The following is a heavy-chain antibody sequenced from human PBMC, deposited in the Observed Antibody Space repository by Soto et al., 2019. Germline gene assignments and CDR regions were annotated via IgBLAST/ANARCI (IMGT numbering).Heavy chain of an antibody. V-gene: IGHV3-30*18. CDR1: GFTFTSYA. D-gene: IGHD5-12*01. CDR2: ISYDGRNK. J-gene: IGHJ3*02. Sequence: QVQLVESGGGVVQPGRSLRLSCAASGFTFTSYAMHWVRQVPGKGLEWVAVISYDGRNKYYADSVKGRFTISRDNSKNTLDLQMNSLRAEDTAVYYCAKDLLYSGYGLPTHSFDIWGEGTIVTVSS. CDR3: AKDLLYSGYGLPTHSFDI.